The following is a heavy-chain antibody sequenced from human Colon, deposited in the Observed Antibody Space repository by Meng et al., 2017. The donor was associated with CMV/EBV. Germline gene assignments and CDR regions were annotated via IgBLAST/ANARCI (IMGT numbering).Heavy chain of an antibody. CDR3: ITRPRGSDFQY. Sequence: FTFPNAWMSWVRQAPGKGLEWIGRIKTEAEADTAADYVAYAAPVKGRFTMSRDDLDNTVYLHMSSLKIDDTGVYYCITRPRGSDFQYWGQGTLVTVSS. V-gene: IGHV3-15*01. J-gene: IGHJ4*02. D-gene: IGHD6-19*01. CDR2: IKTEAEADTA. CDR1: FTFPNAW.